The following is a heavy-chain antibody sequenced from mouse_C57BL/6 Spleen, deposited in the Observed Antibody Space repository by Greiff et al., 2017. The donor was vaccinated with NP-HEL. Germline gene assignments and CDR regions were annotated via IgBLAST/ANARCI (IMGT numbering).Heavy chain of an antibody. CDR3: TRGPYYGSSYVEYYAMDY. V-gene: IGHV5-9-1*02. Sequence: EVHLVESGEGLVKPGGSLKLSCAASGFTFSSYAMSWVRQTPEKRLEWVAYISSGGDYIYYADTVKGRFTISRDNARNTLYLQMSSLKSEDTAMYYCTRGPYYGSSYVEYYAMDYWGQGTSVTVSS. D-gene: IGHD1-1*01. CDR2: ISSGGDYI. CDR1: GFTFSSYA. J-gene: IGHJ4*01.